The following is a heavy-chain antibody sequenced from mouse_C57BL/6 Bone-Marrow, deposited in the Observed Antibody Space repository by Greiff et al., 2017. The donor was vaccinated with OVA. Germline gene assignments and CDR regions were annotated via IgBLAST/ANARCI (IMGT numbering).Heavy chain of an antibody. V-gene: IGHV1-15*01. Sequence: QVQLQQSGAELVRPGASVTLSCKASGYTFTDYEMHWVKQTPVHGLEWIGAIDPETGGTAYNQKFKGKAILTADKSSSTAYMELLSLTSEDSAVSYCTRRATVAATGLDFDYWGQGTTLTVSS. CDR2: IDPETGGT. CDR1: GYTFTDYE. CDR3: TRRATVAATGLDFDY. J-gene: IGHJ2*01. D-gene: IGHD1-1*01.